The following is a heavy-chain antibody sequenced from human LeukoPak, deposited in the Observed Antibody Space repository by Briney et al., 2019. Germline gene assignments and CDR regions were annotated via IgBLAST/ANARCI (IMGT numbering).Heavy chain of an antibody. CDR3: ARSSSSWYDFDY. J-gene: IGHJ4*02. CDR1: GFSLSTNGVG. V-gene: IGHV2-5*01. CDR2: IYWNDDK. Sequence: ESGPTLVKPTQTLTLTCTLSGFSLSTNGVGVGWIRQPPGKAPEWLALIYWNDDKRYSPSLKSRLTITKDTSKNQVVLTMTNMDPVDTATYYCARSSSSWYDFDYWGQGTLVTVSS. D-gene: IGHD6-13*01.